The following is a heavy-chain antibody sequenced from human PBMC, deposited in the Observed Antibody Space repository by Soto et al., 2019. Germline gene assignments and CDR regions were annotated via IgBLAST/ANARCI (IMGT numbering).Heavy chain of an antibody. CDR2: TYYRPKWYN. CDR1: GDSVSSNSAA. V-gene: IGHV6-1*01. CDR3: ARMVGGTEDY. J-gene: IGHJ4*02. Sequence: SQTLSLTCAISGDSVSSNSAAWNWVRQSPSRGLEWLGRTYYRPKWYNDYALSVKSRITINPDASKNQFSLQLKSVTPEDTAVYYCARMVGGTEDYWGQGTPVTVSS. D-gene: IGHD1-26*01.